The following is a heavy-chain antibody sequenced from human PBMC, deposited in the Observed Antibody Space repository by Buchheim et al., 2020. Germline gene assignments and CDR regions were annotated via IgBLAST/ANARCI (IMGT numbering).Heavy chain of an antibody. Sequence: EVQLVEAGGGLVQPGGSLRLSCVASGFTFGRYWMHWVRQTPGEGLVWVSRISGDGSTTAYADSLKGRFTSSRDNATNTLYLPMNSLRVEDTAVYYCARFATITVADTYYSSAMDVWGRGTT. CDR1: GFTFGRYW. V-gene: IGHV3-74*01. CDR3: ARFATITVADTYYSSAMDV. CDR2: ISGDGSTT. J-gene: IGHJ6*02. D-gene: IGHD6-19*01.